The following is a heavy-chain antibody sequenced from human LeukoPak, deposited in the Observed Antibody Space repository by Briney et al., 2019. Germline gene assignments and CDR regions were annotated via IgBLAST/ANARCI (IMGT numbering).Heavy chain of an antibody. CDR3: SGRYGPGPV. V-gene: IGHV1-2*02. D-gene: IGHD3-10*01. CDR1: GYTFTSYD. J-gene: IGHJ4*02. Sequence: GASVKVSCKASGYTFTSYDINWVRQATGQGLEWRGWILPDGRDTKYSQKFQDRMTLTTDTSTNTAYMELSRIRPDDTAVYYCSGRYGPGPVWGQGTLISASP. CDR2: ILPDGRDT.